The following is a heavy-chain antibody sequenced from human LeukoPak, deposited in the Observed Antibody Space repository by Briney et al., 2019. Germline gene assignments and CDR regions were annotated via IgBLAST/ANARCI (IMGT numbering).Heavy chain of an antibody. CDR2: INPNSGDT. J-gene: IGHJ4*02. V-gene: IGHV1-2*06. Sequence: ASVKVSCKASAHTFTGYYIHWVRQAPGQGREWMGRINPNSGDTNYAQKFQGRVTITRDTSISTAYMELSRLRSDDTAVYYCAETYNSGWPFDYWGQGTLVTVSS. CDR3: AETYNSGWPFDY. CDR1: AHTFTGYY. D-gene: IGHD6-19*01.